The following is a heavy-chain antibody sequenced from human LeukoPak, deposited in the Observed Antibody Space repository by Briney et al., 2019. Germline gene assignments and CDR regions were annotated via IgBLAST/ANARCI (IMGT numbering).Heavy chain of an antibody. D-gene: IGHD3-3*01. CDR2: MNPNCGNT. J-gene: IGHJ5*02. CDR1: GYTFTSYD. Sequence: GASVKVSCKASGYTFTSYDINWVRQATGQGLEWMEWMNPNCGNTGYAQKFKGRVTMTRNTSISTAYMELSSLRSEDTAVYYCARGRITIFGVADNWFDPWGQGTLVTVSS. V-gene: IGHV1-8*01. CDR3: ARGRITIFGVADNWFDP.